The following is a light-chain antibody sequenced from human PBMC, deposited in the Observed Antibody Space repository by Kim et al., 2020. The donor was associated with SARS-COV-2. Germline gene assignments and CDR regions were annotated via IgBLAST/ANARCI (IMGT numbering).Light chain of an antibody. CDR1: SSNIGSNY. CDR2: RNN. CDR3: ATWDDSLSGHVV. J-gene: IGLJ2*01. Sequence: ELTQPPSASGTPGQRVTISCSGSSSNIGSNYVYWYQQLPGTAPKLLIYRNNQRPSGVPDRFSGSKSGTSASLAISGLRTEDEADYYCATWDDSLSGHVVFGGGTQLTVL. V-gene: IGLV1-47*01.